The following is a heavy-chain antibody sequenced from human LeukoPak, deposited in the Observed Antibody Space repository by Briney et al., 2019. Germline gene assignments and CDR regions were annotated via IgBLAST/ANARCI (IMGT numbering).Heavy chain of an antibody. CDR2: ISAYNGNT. CDR3: ARPYYYGSGSLKFDY. CDR1: GYTFTSYG. V-gene: IGHV1-18*01. J-gene: IGHJ4*02. D-gene: IGHD3-10*01. Sequence: ASVKVSCKASGYTFTSYGISWVRQAPGQGLEWMGWISAYNGNTNYAQKLQGRVTMTTDTSTRTAYMELRSLRSDDTAVYYCARPYYYGSGSLKFDYWGQGTLVTVSS.